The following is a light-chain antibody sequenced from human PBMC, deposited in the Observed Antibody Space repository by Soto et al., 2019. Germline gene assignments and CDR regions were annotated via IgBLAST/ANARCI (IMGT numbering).Light chain of an antibody. J-gene: IGKJ1*01. V-gene: IGKV3-20*01. Sequence: EIVVTQSPGTLSLSPGERATLSCRASQSIGSTNLAWYQQKPGQAPRLLSYGASTRATGIPDRFSGSGSGTDFTLSISRLEPEDFAVYYCQGYGSSRTFGQGTKVEIK. CDR1: QSIGSTN. CDR2: GAS. CDR3: QGYGSSRT.